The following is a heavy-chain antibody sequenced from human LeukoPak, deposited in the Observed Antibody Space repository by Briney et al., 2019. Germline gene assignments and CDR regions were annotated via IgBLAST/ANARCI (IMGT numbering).Heavy chain of an antibody. CDR3: ARDPFEGSGSYLDY. Sequence: GRSLRLSCAASGFTFSSYGMHWVRQAPGKGLEWVAVIWYDGSNKYYADSVKGRFTISRDNSKNTLYLQMNSLRAEDTAVYYCARDPFEGSGSYLDYWGQGTLVTVSS. D-gene: IGHD3-10*01. V-gene: IGHV3-33*01. CDR1: GFTFSSYG. CDR2: IWYDGSNK. J-gene: IGHJ4*02.